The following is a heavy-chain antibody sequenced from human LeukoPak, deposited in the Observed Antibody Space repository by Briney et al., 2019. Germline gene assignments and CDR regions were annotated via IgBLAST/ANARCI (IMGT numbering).Heavy chain of an antibody. Sequence: ASVKVSCKASGYTFTSYDINWVRQATGQGLEWMGWMNPNSGNTGYAQKFQGRVTITRNTSISTAYMELSSLRSEDTAVYYCALTAYCGGDCYSPNFDYWGQGTLVTVSS. V-gene: IGHV1-8*03. CDR2: MNPNSGNT. CDR1: GYTFTSYD. D-gene: IGHD2-21*01. J-gene: IGHJ4*02. CDR3: ALTAYCGGDCYSPNFDY.